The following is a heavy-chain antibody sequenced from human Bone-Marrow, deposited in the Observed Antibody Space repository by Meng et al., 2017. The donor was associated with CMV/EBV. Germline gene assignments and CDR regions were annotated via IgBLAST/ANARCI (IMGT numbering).Heavy chain of an antibody. J-gene: IGHJ4*02. CDR3: ATTAAGFDV. CDR2: ISGPGRTI. D-gene: IGHD6-13*01. Sequence: GESLKISCAASGFTFGDRYMSWIRQAPGKGLEWIAYISGPGRTIYYADSLQGRVTISRDNADKLLYLQINGLKVDDTAVYYCATTAAGFDVWGQGTLVTVSS. V-gene: IGHV3-11*04. CDR1: GFTFGDRY.